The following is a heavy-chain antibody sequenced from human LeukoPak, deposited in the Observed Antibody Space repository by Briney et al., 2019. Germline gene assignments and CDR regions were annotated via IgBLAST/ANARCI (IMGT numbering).Heavy chain of an antibody. CDR3: AREGWSGDWLAVSLDY. D-gene: IGHD3-3*01. CDR1: GDSVSSNSAA. CDR2: TYYRSKWYN. Sequence: SQTLSLTCAISGDSVSSNSAAWNWIRQSPSRGLEWLGRTYYRSKWYNDYAVSVKSRITINPDTSKNQLSLQLNSVTPEDTAVYYCAREGWSGDWLAVSLDYWGQGTLVTVSS. V-gene: IGHV6-1*01. J-gene: IGHJ4*02.